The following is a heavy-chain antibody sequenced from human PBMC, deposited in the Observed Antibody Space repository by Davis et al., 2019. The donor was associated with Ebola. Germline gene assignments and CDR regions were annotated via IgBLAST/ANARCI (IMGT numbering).Heavy chain of an antibody. J-gene: IGHJ6*02. D-gene: IGHD4-23*01. Sequence: PGGSLRLSCAASGFTFSSYFMNWVRQAPGKGLEWVSSISTSGTYIYYADSVKGRFTISRDNAKNSLYLQMNSLRAEDTAVYYCAREEIDRGGKSGAYYYYGMDVWGQGTTVTVSS. V-gene: IGHV3-21*04. CDR2: ISTSGTYI. CDR1: GFTFSSYF. CDR3: AREEIDRGGKSGAYYYYGMDV.